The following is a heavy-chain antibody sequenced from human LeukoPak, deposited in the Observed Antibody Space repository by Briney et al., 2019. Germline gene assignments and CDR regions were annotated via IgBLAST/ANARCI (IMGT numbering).Heavy chain of an antibody. V-gene: IGHV1-8*01. J-gene: IGHJ4*02. Sequence: ASVKVSCKASGYTFTSYDINWVRQATGQGLEWMGWMNPNSGNTGYAQKFQGRVTMTRNTSISTAYTELSSLRSEDTAVYYCARGLRYYDFWSGYYSDYWGQGTLVTVSS. CDR1: GYTFTSYD. D-gene: IGHD3-3*01. CDR3: ARGLRYYDFWSGYYSDY. CDR2: MNPNSGNT.